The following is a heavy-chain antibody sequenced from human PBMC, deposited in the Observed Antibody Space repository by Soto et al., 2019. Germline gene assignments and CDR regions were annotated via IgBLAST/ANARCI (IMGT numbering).Heavy chain of an antibody. CDR2: ITDYNGST. CDR3: ARDDFGDLWRSPDV. D-gene: IGHD4-17*01. CDR1: GYTFINYG. V-gene: IGHV1-18*04. Sequence: QVQLVQSGAEVKKSGASVKVSCKASGYTFINYGIIWVRQAPGQGLEWMGWITDYNGSTKYARKFQDRVTMTTDTSTSTAYMELRSLRSDDTAVYFCARDDFGDLWRSPDVWGQGTMVTVSS. J-gene: IGHJ3*01.